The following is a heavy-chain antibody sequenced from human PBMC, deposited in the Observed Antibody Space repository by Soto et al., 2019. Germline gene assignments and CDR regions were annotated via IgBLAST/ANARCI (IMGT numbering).Heavy chain of an antibody. D-gene: IGHD3-16*01. J-gene: IGHJ4*02. V-gene: IGHV3-23*01. Sequence: EVQLLDSGGGLVQPGGSLRLSCAASGFTFSNYAMTWVRQGPGKGLEWVSGISGSGGSSYYADSVKGRFTISRDNSKSTLYLQMNSLRAEDTADDYCAKAYFVWSSEQPYYFDYWGQGTLVTVSS. CDR2: ISGSGGSS. CDR3: AKAYFVWSSEQPYYFDY. CDR1: GFTFSNYA.